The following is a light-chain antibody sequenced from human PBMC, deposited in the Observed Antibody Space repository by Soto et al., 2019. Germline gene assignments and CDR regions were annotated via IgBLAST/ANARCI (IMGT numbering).Light chain of an antibody. CDR1: QSVSNT. V-gene: IGKV3-15*01. CDR2: GSS. CDR3: QQHNNWPPIT. Sequence: EIVMTQSPATLSVSPGEKVTLSCRASQSVSNTLVWYQQKPGQAPRLLMYGSSIRATGIPARFSGSGSGTEFTLTISSLQSEDFAVYYCQQHNNWPPITFGQGTRLEIK. J-gene: IGKJ5*01.